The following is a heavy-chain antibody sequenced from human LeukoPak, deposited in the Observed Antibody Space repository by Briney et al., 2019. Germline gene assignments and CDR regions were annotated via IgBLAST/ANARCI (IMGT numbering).Heavy chain of an antibody. CDR2: IGGRGGST. V-gene: IGHV3-23*01. CDR1: GFTFSNYA. J-gene: IGHJ4*02. D-gene: IGHD3-22*01. CDR3: ARSLRDSSGYYFMD. Sequence: GGSLRLSCAASGFTFSNYAMSWVRQAPGKGLEWVSAIGGRGGSTYSADSVEGRFTISRDNSKNTLFLQMNSLRAEDTAVYYCARSLRDSSGYYFMDWGQGTLATVSS.